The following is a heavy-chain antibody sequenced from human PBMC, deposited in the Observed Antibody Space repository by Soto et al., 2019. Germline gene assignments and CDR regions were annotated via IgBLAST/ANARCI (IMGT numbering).Heavy chain of an antibody. Sequence: PGESLKISCKAAGYSFTTSWIGWVRQKPGKGLEWMGVIFPGDSDTRYSPSFEGHVSISADKSITSAYVEWSSLKASDTATYYCAAGSDYGGAFLYWGQGSLVTVS. D-gene: IGHD6-25*01. CDR1: GYSFTTSW. J-gene: IGHJ4*02. V-gene: IGHV5-51*01. CDR3: AAGSDYGGAFLY. CDR2: IFPGDSDT.